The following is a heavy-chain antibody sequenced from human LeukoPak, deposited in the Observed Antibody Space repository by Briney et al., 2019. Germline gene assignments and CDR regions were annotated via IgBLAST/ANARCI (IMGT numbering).Heavy chain of an antibody. Sequence: GGSLRLSCAASGFTFSSYAMHWVRQAPGKGLEWVAVISYDGSNKYYADSVKGRFTISRDNSKNTLYLQMNSLRAEDTAVYYCAREKAVVVPAVRAYYYMDVWGKGTTVTVSS. V-gene: IGHV3-30-3*01. CDR3: AREKAVVVPAVRAYYYMDV. CDR1: GFTFSSYA. CDR2: ISYDGSNK. D-gene: IGHD2-2*01. J-gene: IGHJ6*03.